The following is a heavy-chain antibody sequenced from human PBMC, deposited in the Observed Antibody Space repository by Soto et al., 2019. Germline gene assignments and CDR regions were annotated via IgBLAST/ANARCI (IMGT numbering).Heavy chain of an antibody. CDR2: AGNSGGTT. D-gene: IGHD3-9*01. CDR1: GFTFSNYA. V-gene: IGHV3-23*01. Sequence: EVQILASGGGLVQPGGSLRLSCAASGFTFSNYAMNWVRQAPGKGLEWVSTAGNSGGTTYYADSVKGRFTISRDNSENTLWLQMNSLRAEDTAVYYCARVTVTGSVSFQHWGQGTLVTVSS. CDR3: ARVTVTGSVSFQH. J-gene: IGHJ1*01.